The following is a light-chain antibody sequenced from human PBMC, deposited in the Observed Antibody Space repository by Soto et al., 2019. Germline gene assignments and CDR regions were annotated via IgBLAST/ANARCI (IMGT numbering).Light chain of an antibody. Sequence: IVLTQPTGTLSFSAMERPPLSCSACQSVSSSYLAWYQQKPGQAPRLLIYGASSRATGIPDRFSGSGSGTDFTLTISRLEPEDFAVYYCQQYGSSPTWTFGQGTKVDIK. CDR1: QSVSSSY. V-gene: IGKV3-20*01. J-gene: IGKJ1*01. CDR2: GAS. CDR3: QQYGSSPTWT.